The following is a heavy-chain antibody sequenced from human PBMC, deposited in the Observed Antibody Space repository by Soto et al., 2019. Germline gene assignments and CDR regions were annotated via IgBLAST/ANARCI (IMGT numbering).Heavy chain of an antibody. V-gene: IGHV3-23*01. CDR2: VLASGTGT. Sequence: PGGSLRLSCAASGFTFSTLAMTWVRQAPGKGLEWVSSVLASGTGTYYADSVKGRFTISRDNSKNTVYLQMNSLSAEDTALYYCASVRVGYWGQGTLVTVYS. D-gene: IGHD1-26*01. J-gene: IGHJ4*02. CDR1: GFTFSTLA. CDR3: ASVRVGY.